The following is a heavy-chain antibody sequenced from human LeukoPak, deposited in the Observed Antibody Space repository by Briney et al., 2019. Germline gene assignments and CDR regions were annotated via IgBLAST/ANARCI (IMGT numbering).Heavy chain of an antibody. Sequence: GGSLRLSCAASGFXFSSYAINWVRQAPGTGLEWVSRISGSGGSTYYADSVKGRFTIFRDNSKNTLYLQMNSLRAEDTAVYYCAKGSYYDSSGYHPLSFDYWGQGTLVTVSS. CDR2: ISGSGGST. CDR1: GFXFSSYA. V-gene: IGHV3-23*01. CDR3: AKGSYYDSSGYHPLSFDY. D-gene: IGHD3-22*01. J-gene: IGHJ4*02.